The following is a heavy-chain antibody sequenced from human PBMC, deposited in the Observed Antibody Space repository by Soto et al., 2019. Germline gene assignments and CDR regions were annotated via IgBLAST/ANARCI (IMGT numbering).Heavy chain of an antibody. CDR1: GFTFSSYS. D-gene: IGHD3-22*01. J-gene: IGHJ4*02. CDR3: ARDLYYYDSSGYYWFNYFDY. CDR2: ISSSSSYI. V-gene: IGHV3-21*01. Sequence: GGSLRLSCAASGFTFSSYSMNWVRQAPGKGLEWVSSISSSSSYIYYADSVKGRFTISRDNAKNSLYLQMNSLRAEDTVVYYCARDLYYYDSSGYYWFNYFDYWGQGTLVTVSS.